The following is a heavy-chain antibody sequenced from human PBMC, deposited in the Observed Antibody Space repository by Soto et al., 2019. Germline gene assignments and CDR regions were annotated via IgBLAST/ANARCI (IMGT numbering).Heavy chain of an antibody. CDR3: VRSEAPARDY. CDR1: GDSMSSSNW. Sequence: PSETLSLTCTVSGDSMSSSNWWNWVRQPPGKGLEWIGEAHHSGRTNYNPSLKSRVTISVDRSQNLFSLKLASVTAADTAVYYCVRSEAPARDYGGKGTLVTVSS. J-gene: IGHJ4*02. V-gene: IGHV4-4*02. CDR2: AHHSGRT.